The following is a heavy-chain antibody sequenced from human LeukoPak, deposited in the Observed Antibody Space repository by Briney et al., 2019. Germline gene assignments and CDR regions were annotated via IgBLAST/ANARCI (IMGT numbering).Heavy chain of an antibody. CDR3: ARGYTQRYYYYMDV. J-gene: IGHJ6*03. CDR2: ISAYNGNT. Sequence: GASVKVSCKASGYTFTSYGISWVRQAPGQGLEWMGWISAYNGNTNYAQKLQGRVTITRNTSISTAYMELSSLRSEDTAVYYCARGYTQRYYYYMDVWGKGTTVTVSS. D-gene: IGHD2-2*02. CDR1: GYTFTSYG. V-gene: IGHV1-18*01.